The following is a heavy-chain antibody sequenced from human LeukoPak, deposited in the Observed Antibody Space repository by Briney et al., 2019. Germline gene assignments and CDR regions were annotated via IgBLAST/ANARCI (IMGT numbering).Heavy chain of an antibody. D-gene: IGHD4-17*01. CDR2: ISGNGGSA. V-gene: IGHV3-23*01. CDR1: GFTFSSYS. J-gene: IGHJ4*02. Sequence: GGSLRLSCAASGFTFSSYSMNWVRQAPGKGLEWVSGISGNGGSAYFADSVKGRFTMTRDNSKNTLYLQMNSLRAEDTAVYYCAKCRFNDYGDYDYWGQGTLVTVSS. CDR3: AKCRFNDYGDYDY.